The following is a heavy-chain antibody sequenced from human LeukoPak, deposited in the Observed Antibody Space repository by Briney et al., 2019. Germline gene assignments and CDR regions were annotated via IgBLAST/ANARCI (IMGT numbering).Heavy chain of an antibody. CDR2: TYYSGST. CDR3: ARTTRADMQSGRTLAFDI. CDR1: GGSISSYY. D-gene: IGHD3-9*01. J-gene: IGHJ3*02. V-gene: IGHV4-59*01. Sequence: SETLSLTCTVSGGSISSYYWSWIRQPPGKGLEWIGYTYYSGSTNYNPSLKSRVTISVDTSKNQFSLKLSSVTAADTAVYYCARTTRADMQSGRTLAFDIWGQGTMVTVSS.